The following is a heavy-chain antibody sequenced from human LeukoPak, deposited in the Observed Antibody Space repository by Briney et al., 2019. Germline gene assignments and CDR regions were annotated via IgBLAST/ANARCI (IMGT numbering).Heavy chain of an antibody. J-gene: IGHJ5*02. CDR3: ARDLGQYYDTSDNWFDP. CDR2: ISGSGGST. V-gene: IGHV3-23*01. Sequence: GGSLRLSCAASGFTFSSYAMIWVRQAPGKGLEWVSAISGSGGSTYYADSVKGRFTISRDNAKNTLNLQMNSLRAEDTAVYYCARDLGQYYDTSDNWFDPWGQGTLVTVSS. CDR1: GFTFSSYA. D-gene: IGHD3-22*01.